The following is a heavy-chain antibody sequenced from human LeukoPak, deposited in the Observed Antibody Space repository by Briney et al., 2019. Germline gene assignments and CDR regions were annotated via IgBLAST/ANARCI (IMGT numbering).Heavy chain of an antibody. V-gene: IGHV1-2*02. J-gene: IGHJ4*02. CDR2: INPNSGGT. CDR3: ARDLKRGYSSGRYSWGTGSSNDY. D-gene: IGHD6-19*01. Sequence: ASVKVSCKASGHTFTGYYMHWVRQAPGQGLEWMGWINPNSGGTNYAQKFQGRVTMTRDTSISTAYMELSSLRSDDTAVYYCARDLKRGYSSGRYSWGTGSSNDYWGQGTLVTVSS. CDR1: GHTFTGYY.